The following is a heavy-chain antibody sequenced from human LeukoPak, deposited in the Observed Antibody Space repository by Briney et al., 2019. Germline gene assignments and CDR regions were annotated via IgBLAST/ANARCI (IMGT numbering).Heavy chain of an antibody. CDR1: GFIFSGSA. J-gene: IGHJ6*02. Sequence: GGSLGLSCAASGFIFSGSAVYWVRQASGKGLEWVGRIRSKTNNYATAYAASVKGRITFSRDDLKNTAYLQMNSLETDDTAVYYCASAWSDYYGMDVWGQGTTVTVSS. V-gene: IGHV3-73*01. D-gene: IGHD1-1*01. CDR2: IRSKTNNYAT. CDR3: ASAWSDYYGMDV.